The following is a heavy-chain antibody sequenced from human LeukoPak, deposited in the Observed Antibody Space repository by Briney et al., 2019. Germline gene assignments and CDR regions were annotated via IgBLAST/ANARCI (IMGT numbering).Heavy chain of an antibody. D-gene: IGHD1-26*01. CDR3: ARDIPRGSTHLDY. V-gene: IGHV3-7*01. Sequence: GWSLRLSCAASGFTFTNYWMTWVRQAPGKGLEWVASIEDDGDQKKYGDSVKGRFTISRDNAGNSLYLQMNILRVEDTAVYYCARDIPRGSTHLDYWGQGTLVTVSA. CDR1: GFTFTNYW. CDR2: IEDDGDQK. J-gene: IGHJ4*02.